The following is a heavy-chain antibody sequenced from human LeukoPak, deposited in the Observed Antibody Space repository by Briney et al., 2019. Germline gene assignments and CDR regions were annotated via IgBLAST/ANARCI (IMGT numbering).Heavy chain of an antibody. CDR2: IYYTGST. J-gene: IGHJ2*01. Sequence: PSETLSLTCTISGGSISSISYYWGWIRQPPGKGLEWIGSIYYTGSTYYNPSLKSRVTVSVDTSKNQFSLNLRSVTAADTAVYYCARAIVAAPKQLWFDLWGRGTLVTVSS. CDR3: ARAIVAAPKQLWFDL. CDR1: GGSISSISYY. D-gene: IGHD5-18*01. V-gene: IGHV4-39*01.